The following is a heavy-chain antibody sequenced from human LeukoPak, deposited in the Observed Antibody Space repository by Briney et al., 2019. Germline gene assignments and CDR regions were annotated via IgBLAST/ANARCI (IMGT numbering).Heavy chain of an antibody. D-gene: IGHD3-10*01. V-gene: IGHV4-38-2*02. Sequence: SSETLSLTCIVSDYSISNDNYWGWFRQPPGKGLEWIGSIYHSGSKYQNPSLKSRVTMSVDTSKNRFSLKLSSVTAADTAVYYCARWGTMVRGVKGFDYWGQGTLVTVSS. CDR2: IYHSGSK. J-gene: IGHJ4*02. CDR3: ARWGTMVRGVKGFDY. CDR1: DYSISNDNY.